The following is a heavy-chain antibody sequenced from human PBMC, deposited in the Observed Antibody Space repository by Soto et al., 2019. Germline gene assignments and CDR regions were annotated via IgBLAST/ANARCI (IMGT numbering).Heavy chain of an antibody. CDR3: ASSSPFHY. Sequence: PSETLXLTFSVSSASLSSSAYYWSWIRQPPGRGPEWIGSIYYSGNTYYKPSLKSRVSISIDTSRNQFSLKLTSVTAADTGVYCCASSSPFHYWGPVILVTVSS. D-gene: IGHD6-6*01. V-gene: IGHV4-39*01. CDR1: SASLSSSAYY. CDR2: IYYSGNT. J-gene: IGHJ4*02.